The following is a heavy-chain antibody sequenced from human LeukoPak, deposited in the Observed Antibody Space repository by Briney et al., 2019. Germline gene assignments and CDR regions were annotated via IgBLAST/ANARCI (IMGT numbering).Heavy chain of an antibody. CDR1: GGSVSSGSYY. D-gene: IGHD3-16*01. CDR3: ARDPAPRFFYYYGMDV. V-gene: IGHV4-61*01. J-gene: IGHJ6*02. Sequence: PSETLSLTCTVSGGSVSSGSYYWSWIRQPPGKGLEWIGYIYYSGSTNYNPSLKSRVTISVDTSKNQFSLKLSSVTAADTAVYYCARDPAPRFFYYYGMDVWGQGTTVTVSS. CDR2: IYYSGST.